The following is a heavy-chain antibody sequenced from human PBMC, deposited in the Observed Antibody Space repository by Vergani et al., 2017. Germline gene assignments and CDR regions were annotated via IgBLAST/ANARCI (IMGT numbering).Heavy chain of an antibody. V-gene: IGHV4-59*01. D-gene: IGHD6-13*01. CDR2: IYYSGST. CDR1: GVSISSYY. CDR3: ARERVAAALFDY. Sequence: QVQLQESGPGLVKPSETLSLTCTVSGVSISSYYWSWIRQPPGKGLEWIGYIYYSGSTNYNPSLKSRVTISVDTSKNQFSLKLSSVTAADTAVYYCARERVAAALFDYWGQGTLVTVSS. J-gene: IGHJ4*02.